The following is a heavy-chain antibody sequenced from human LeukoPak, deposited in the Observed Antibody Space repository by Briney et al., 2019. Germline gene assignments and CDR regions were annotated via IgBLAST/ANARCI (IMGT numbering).Heavy chain of an antibody. Sequence: PGGSLRLSCAASGFTFSSYGMHWVRQAPGKGLEWVSSISSSSSFIYYADSVKGRFTISRDNAKNSLYLQMNSLNAEDTAVYYCAREVTKAFDIWGQGTMVTVSS. J-gene: IGHJ3*02. CDR3: AREVTKAFDI. CDR1: GFTFSSYG. CDR2: ISSSSSFI. D-gene: IGHD2-8*01. V-gene: IGHV3-21*01.